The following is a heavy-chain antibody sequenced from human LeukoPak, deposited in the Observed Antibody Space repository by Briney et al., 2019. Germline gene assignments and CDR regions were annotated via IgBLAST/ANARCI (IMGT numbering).Heavy chain of an antibody. D-gene: IGHD3-10*01. CDR1: GGSFSGYF. V-gene: IGHV4-34*01. CDR2: INHSGST. J-gene: IGHJ5*02. CDR3: ARGGYYGSGNDFRFDP. Sequence: SETLPLTCAVYGGSFSGYFWSWIRQPPGKGLEWIGEINHSGSTKYNPSIKSRVTISVDTSNNQFSLKLKSVTAADTAVYYCARGGYYGSGNDFRFDPWGQGTLVTVSS.